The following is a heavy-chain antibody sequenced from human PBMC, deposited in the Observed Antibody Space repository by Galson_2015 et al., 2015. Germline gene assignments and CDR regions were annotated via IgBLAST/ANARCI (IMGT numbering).Heavy chain of an antibody. Sequence: SGNTNYAQKFQERVTITRDMSTSTAYMELSSLRSEDTAVYYCAATSGTLRGWYFDLWGRGTLVTVSS. CDR2: SGNT. J-gene: IGHJ2*01. CDR3: AATSGTLRGWYFDL. V-gene: IGHV1-58*01. D-gene: IGHD1-26*01.